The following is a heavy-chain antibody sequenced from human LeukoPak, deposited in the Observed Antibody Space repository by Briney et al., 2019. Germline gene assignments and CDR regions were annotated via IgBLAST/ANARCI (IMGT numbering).Heavy chain of an antibody. J-gene: IGHJ6*03. Sequence: SETLSLTCTVSGGSISSYYWSWIRQPPGKGLEWIGYIYYSGSTNYNPSLKSRVTISVDTSKNQFSLKLSSVTAADTAVYYCARVGVRWYSDYYYYMDVWGKGTTVTVSS. D-gene: IGHD4-23*01. V-gene: IGHV4-59*01. CDR3: ARVGVRWYSDYYYYMDV. CDR1: GGSISSYY. CDR2: IYYSGST.